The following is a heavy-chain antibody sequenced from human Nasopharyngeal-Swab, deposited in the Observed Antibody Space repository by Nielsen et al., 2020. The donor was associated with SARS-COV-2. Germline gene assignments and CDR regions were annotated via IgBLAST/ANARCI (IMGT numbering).Heavy chain of an antibody. Sequence: SETLSLTCTVSGASMSSYFWSWIRQPPGQGLEWIGRVSDIGSTNYNPSLESRVTISVDTSKRQFSLKLNSVTAADTAVYYCARAKYELRFLEESNYNSFYMDVWGEGTSVTVSS. CDR2: VSDIGST. CDR1: GASMSSYF. J-gene: IGHJ6*03. V-gene: IGHV4-4*07. D-gene: IGHD3-3*01. CDR3: ARAKYELRFLEESNYNSFYMDV.